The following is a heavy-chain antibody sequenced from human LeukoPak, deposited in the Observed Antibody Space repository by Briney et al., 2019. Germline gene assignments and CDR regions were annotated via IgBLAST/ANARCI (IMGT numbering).Heavy chain of an antibody. CDR1: GDTFIIND. CDR2: MNPNSGNT. CDR3: ARVTAAGTWTFDI. J-gene: IGHJ3*02. D-gene: IGHD6-13*01. Sequence: VASVNVSCKASGDTFIINDINWVRQATGQGLEWMGWMNPNSGNTGYAQKFQGRVTMTRNISITTAYMELTDLRSEDTAVYYCARVTAAGTWTFDIWGQGTTVTVSS. V-gene: IGHV1-8*02.